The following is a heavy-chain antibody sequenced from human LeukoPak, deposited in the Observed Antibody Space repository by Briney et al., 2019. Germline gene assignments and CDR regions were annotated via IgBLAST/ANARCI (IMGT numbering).Heavy chain of an antibody. CDR2: INHSGST. J-gene: IGHJ4*02. Sequence: SETLSLTCAVYGGSLSGYYWSWIRQPPGKGLEWIGEINHSGSTNYNPSLKSRVTISVDTSKNQFSLKLSSVTAADTAVYYCARVPRLLWFGKYFDYWGQGTLVTVSS. CDR1: GGSLSGYY. V-gene: IGHV4-34*01. CDR3: ARVPRLLWFGKYFDY. D-gene: IGHD3-10*01.